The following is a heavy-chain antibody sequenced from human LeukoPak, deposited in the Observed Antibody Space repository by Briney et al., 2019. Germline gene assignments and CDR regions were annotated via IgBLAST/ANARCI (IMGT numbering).Heavy chain of an antibody. D-gene: IGHD4-17*01. CDR2: ISSDGGST. V-gene: IGHV3-64*02. J-gene: IGHJ4*02. Sequence: PGGSLRLSCAASGFTLNNYGMYWVRQAPGKGLEYVSAISSDGGSTYYADSVKGRFTISRDISKNTVYLQMGSLRAEDTAVYYCARGGSTVTLFDCWGQGTLVTVSS. CDR3: ARGGSTVTLFDC. CDR1: GFTLNNYG.